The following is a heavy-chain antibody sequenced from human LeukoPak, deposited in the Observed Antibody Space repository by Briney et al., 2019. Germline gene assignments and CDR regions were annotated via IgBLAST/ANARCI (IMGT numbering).Heavy chain of an antibody. CDR3: TKAERKFRLYSGSDPYYRQGGLDF. CDR2: VTANGDNS. CDR1: GFTFNNYA. D-gene: IGHD3-10*01. V-gene: IGHV3-23*01. J-gene: IGHJ4*02. Sequence: PGGSLRLSCTVSGFTFNNYAMAWVRQAPGKGLEWVALVTANGDNSYYAESVQGRFTISRDNSKKTLSLQMNNLRAEDTAVYYCTKAERKFRLYSGSDPYYRQGGLDFWGQGTLVTVSS.